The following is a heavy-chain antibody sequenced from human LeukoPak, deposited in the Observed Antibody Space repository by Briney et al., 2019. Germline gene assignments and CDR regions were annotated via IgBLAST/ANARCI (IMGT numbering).Heavy chain of an antibody. Sequence: ASVKVSCKASGYTFTGYYMHWVRQAPGQGLEWMGWINPNSGGTNYAQKFQGRVTMTRDTSISTAYMELSRLRSDDTAVYYCARVRYYYDSSGYPDYWGQGTLDTVSS. CDR1: GYTFTGYY. CDR3: ARVRYYYDSSGYPDY. V-gene: IGHV1-2*02. CDR2: INPNSGGT. J-gene: IGHJ4*02. D-gene: IGHD3-22*01.